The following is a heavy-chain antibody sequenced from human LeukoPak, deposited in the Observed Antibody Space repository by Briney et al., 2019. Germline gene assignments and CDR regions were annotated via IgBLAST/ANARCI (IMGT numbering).Heavy chain of an antibody. D-gene: IGHD3-10*01. Sequence: ASVKVSCKASGYTFTSYDINWVRQATGQGLEWMGWMNPNSGNTGYAQKFQGRVTMTRNTSINPAYMELSSLRSEDTGVYYCARGEFVLSFGELWFDYWGQGTLVTVSS. CDR1: GYTFTSYD. J-gene: IGHJ4*02. CDR2: MNPNSGNT. CDR3: ARGEFVLSFGELWFDY. V-gene: IGHV1-8*01.